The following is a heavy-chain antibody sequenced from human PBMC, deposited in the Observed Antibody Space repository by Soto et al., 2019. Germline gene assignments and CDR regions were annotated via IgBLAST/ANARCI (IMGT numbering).Heavy chain of an antibody. Sequence: PSETLSLTCTVSGGSISSGGYYWSWIRQHPGKGLEWIGYIYYSGSTYYNPSLKSRVTISVDTSKNQFSLKLSSVTAADTAVYYCAREVEMTTVTEIWWFDPWGQGTLVTVSS. CDR2: IYYSGST. V-gene: IGHV4-31*03. D-gene: IGHD4-17*01. CDR3: AREVEMTTVTEIWWFDP. CDR1: GGSISSGGYY. J-gene: IGHJ5*02.